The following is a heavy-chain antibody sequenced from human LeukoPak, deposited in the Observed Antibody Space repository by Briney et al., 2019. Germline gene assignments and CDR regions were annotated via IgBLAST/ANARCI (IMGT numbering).Heavy chain of an antibody. CDR1: GFRVSDY. Sequence: PGGSLRLSCAVSGFRVSDYMSWVRQAPGKGLEWVGLIRDSGEAFYADFAGGRFAISRDESKNTLYLQMNSLRVEDTAVYFCARDRAANQDWVEFDPWGQGTPVIVSS. D-gene: IGHD3/OR15-3a*01. J-gene: IGHJ5*02. V-gene: IGHV3-66*03. CDR3: ARDRAANQDWVEFDP. CDR2: IRDSGEA.